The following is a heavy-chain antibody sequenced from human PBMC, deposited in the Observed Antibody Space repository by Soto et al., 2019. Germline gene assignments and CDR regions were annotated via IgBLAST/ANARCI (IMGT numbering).Heavy chain of an antibody. Sequence: GGSLRLSCAASGFTFSSYWMHWVRQAPGKGLVWVSRINSDGSSTNYADSVKGRFTISRDNAKNTLYLQMNSLRVEDTAVYYCARAGYYDFWSGYHYGMDVWGQGTTVTVSS. V-gene: IGHV3-74*01. CDR3: ARAGYYDFWSGYHYGMDV. J-gene: IGHJ6*02. CDR1: GFTFSSYW. CDR2: INSDGSST. D-gene: IGHD3-3*01.